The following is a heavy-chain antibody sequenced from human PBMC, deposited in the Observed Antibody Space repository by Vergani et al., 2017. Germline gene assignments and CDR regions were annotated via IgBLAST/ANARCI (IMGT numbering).Heavy chain of an antibody. V-gene: IGHV1-69*04. D-gene: IGHD2-8*01. J-gene: IGHJ4*02. Sequence: QVQLVQSGAEVKKPGSSVKVSCKASGGTFSSYAISWVRQAPGQGLEWMGRIIPILGIANYAQKFQGRVMITADKSTSTAYMELSSLGSEDTAVYYCARDGPGYCTNGVCFGPDYWGQGTLVTVSS. CDR2: IIPILGIA. CDR3: ARDGPGYCTNGVCFGPDY. CDR1: GGTFSSYA.